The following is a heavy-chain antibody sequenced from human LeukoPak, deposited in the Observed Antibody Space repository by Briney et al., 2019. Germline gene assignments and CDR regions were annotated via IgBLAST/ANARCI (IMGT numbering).Heavy chain of an antibody. J-gene: IGHJ4*02. CDR3: ARVHLHDYGAHFDY. CDR2: IYYSGST. D-gene: IGHD4-17*01. Sequence: SETLSLTCTVSGGSISSGDYYWSWIRQPPGKGLEWIGYIYYSGSTYYNPSLKSRVTISVDTSKNQFSLKLSSVTAADTAVYYCARVHLHDYGAHFDYWGQGTLVTVSS. V-gene: IGHV4-30-4*08. CDR1: GGSISSGDYY.